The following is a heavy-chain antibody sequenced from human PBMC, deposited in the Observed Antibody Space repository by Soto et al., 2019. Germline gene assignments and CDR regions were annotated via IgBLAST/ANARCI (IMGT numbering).Heavy chain of an antibody. V-gene: IGHV1-3*01. CDR2: INAGNGNT. CDR1: GYTFTSYG. CDR3: ARDRHYYGSGTPRGWFDP. J-gene: IGHJ5*02. D-gene: IGHD3-10*01. Sequence: ASVKVSCKASGYTFTSYGINWVRQAPGQGLEWMGWINAGNGNTKYSQKYQGRVTITRDTSASTAYMELSSLRSEDTAVYYCARDRHYYGSGTPRGWFDPWGQGTLVTVSS.